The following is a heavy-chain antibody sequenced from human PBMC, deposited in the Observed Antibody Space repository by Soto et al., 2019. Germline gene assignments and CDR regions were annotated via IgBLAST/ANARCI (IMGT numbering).Heavy chain of an antibody. CDR3: AGEWELIPYY. V-gene: IGHV3-21*01. J-gene: IGHJ4*02. CDR1: GFTFSSYS. CDR2: ISSSSSYI. Sequence: EVQLVESGGGLVKPGGSLRLSCAASGFTFSSYSMNWVRQAPGKGLEWVSSISSSSSYIYYADSVKGRCTISRDNAKNSLYLQMNSLRAEDTAVYYCAGEWELIPYYWGQGTLVTVSS. D-gene: IGHD1-26*01.